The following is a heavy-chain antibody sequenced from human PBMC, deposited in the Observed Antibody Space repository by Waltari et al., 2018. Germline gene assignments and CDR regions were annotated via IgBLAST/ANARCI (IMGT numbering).Heavy chain of an antibody. Sequence: EGQLVESGGGLLQPGGCLRLSCAAAGVTFSHYWMHWVRQPPGNGLVCGRLINPDGRRTSYADSVKGRFTISRDNAKNTLYMQMNRLRAEDTAVYYCTTDLTGYSDYWGQGTLVTVSS. D-gene: IGHD3-9*01. J-gene: IGHJ4*02. V-gene: IGHV3-74*01. CDR2: INPDGRRT. CDR3: TTDLTGYSDY. CDR1: GVTFSHYW.